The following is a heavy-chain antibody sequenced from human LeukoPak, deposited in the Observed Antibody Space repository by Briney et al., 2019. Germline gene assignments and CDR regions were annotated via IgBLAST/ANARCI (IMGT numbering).Heavy chain of an antibody. CDR3: ARGSGWFGESDY. Sequence: SETLSLTCTVSGGSISSYYWSWIRQPPGKGLEWIGYIYYSGSTNYNPSLKSRVTISVDTSKNQFSLKLSSVTAADTAVYYCARGSGWFGESDYWGQGTLVTVSS. V-gene: IGHV4-59*01. CDR2: IYYSGST. CDR1: GGSISSYY. J-gene: IGHJ4*02. D-gene: IGHD3-10*01.